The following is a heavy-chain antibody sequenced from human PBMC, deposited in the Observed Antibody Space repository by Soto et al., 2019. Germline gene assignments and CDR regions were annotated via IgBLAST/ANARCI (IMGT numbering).Heavy chain of an antibody. J-gene: IGHJ4*01. D-gene: IGHD5-18*01. CDR1: GFTFSSYE. CDR2: ISSSGSTI. CDR3: ACNTASDY. Sequence: LRLSCAGSGFTFSSYEMNWVRQAPGKGLEWVSYISSSGSTIYYADSVKGRFTISRDNAKNSLYLQMNSLRAEDTAVYYCACNTASDYWGQGTLVTVSS. V-gene: IGHV3-48*03.